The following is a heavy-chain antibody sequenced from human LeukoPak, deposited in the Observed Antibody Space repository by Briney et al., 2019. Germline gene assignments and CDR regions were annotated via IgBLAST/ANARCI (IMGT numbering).Heavy chain of an antibody. J-gene: IGHJ6*02. V-gene: IGHV3-43*02. D-gene: IGHD6-13*01. CDR3: ARGQPPSYYDMDV. Sequence: PGGSLRLSCAASGFTFDDYAMHWVRQAPGKGLEWVSLISGDGGSTYYADSVKGRFTISRDNSKNTLYLQMSSLRAEDTALYYCARGQPPSYYDMDVWGQGTTVTVSS. CDR1: GFTFDDYA. CDR2: ISGDGGST.